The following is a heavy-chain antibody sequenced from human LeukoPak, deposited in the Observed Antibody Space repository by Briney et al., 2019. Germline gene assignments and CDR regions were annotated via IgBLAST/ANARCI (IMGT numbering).Heavy chain of an antibody. J-gene: IGHJ6*02. CDR1: GGSISSYY. V-gene: IGHV4-59*01. CDR2: IYYSGST. CDR3: ARGQRDLHYYYYGMDV. Sequence: SETLSLTCTVSGGSISSYYWSWIRQPPGKGLEWIGYIYYSGSTNYNPSLKSRVTISVDTSKNQFSLKLSSVTAADTAVYYCARGQRDLHYYYYGMDVWGQGTTVTVSS.